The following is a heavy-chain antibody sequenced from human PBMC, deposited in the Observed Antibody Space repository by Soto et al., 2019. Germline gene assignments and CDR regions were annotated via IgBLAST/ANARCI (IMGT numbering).Heavy chain of an antibody. V-gene: IGHV3-23*01. D-gene: IGHD3-16*02. CDR2: ISGSGGST. CDR3: ANQKFGGVIVTSWFDP. J-gene: IGHJ5*02. Sequence: KGLEWVSAISGSGGSTYYADSVKGRFTISRDNSKNTLYLQMNSLRAEDTAVYYCANQKFGGVIVTSWFDPWGQGTLVTFSS.